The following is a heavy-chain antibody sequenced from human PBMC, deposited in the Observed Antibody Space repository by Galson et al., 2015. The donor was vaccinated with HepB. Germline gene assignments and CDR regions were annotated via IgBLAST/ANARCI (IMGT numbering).Heavy chain of an antibody. CDR2: ISYDGSNK. D-gene: IGHD3-16*01. CDR3: ARAMTLSLRGLPGY. Sequence: SLRLSCAASGFTFSSYAMHWVRQAPGKGLEWVAVISYDGSNKYYADSVKGRFAISRDNSKNTLYLQMNSLRAEDTAVYYCARAMTLSLRGLPGYWGQGTLVTVSS. J-gene: IGHJ4*02. CDR1: GFTFSSYA. V-gene: IGHV3-30*09.